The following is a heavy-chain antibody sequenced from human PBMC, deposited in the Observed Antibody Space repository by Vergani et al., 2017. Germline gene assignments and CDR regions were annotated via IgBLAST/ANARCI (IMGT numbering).Heavy chain of an antibody. CDR1: GYTFTTYG. CDR2: ISASNGNT. D-gene: IGHD2-15*01. CDR3: ARDLGYCSGGSCSY. Sequence: QVQLVQSGTEVKKPGASVKVSCKASGYTFTTYGISWVRQAPGQGLEWMGWISASNGNTNYAQKLLGRVTMTTDRSTSTAYMELSSLRSEDTAVYYCARDLGYCSGGSCSYWGQGTLVTVSS. V-gene: IGHV1-18*01. J-gene: IGHJ4*02.